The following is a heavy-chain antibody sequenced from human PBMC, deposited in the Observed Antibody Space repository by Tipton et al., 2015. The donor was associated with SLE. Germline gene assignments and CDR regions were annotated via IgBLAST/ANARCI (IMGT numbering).Heavy chain of an antibody. CDR3: ARVAPTEVFDY. CDR2: IIHSGVT. CDR1: GESFNGYF. D-gene: IGHD1-1*01. Sequence: TLSLTCAVYGESFNGYFWTWIRQPPGKGLEWIAVIIHSGVTNYNPSLRSRVTISVDMSKNQVSLKLSSVTAADTAVYYCARVAPTEVFDYWGQGTLVTVSS. J-gene: IGHJ4*02. V-gene: IGHV4-34*12.